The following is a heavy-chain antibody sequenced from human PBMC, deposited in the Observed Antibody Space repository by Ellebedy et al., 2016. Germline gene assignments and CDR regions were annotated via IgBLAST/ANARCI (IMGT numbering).Heavy chain of an antibody. D-gene: IGHD1-26*01. CDR1: GFTFSSYA. CDR2: IKQDGSEK. Sequence: GGSLRLXXAASGFTFSSYAMHWVRQAPGKGLEWVANIKQDGSEKYYVDSVKGRFTISRDNAKNSLYLQMNSLRAEDTAVYYCARDPGGVVGANFDYWGQGTLVTVSS. V-gene: IGHV3-7*01. J-gene: IGHJ4*02. CDR3: ARDPGGVVGANFDY.